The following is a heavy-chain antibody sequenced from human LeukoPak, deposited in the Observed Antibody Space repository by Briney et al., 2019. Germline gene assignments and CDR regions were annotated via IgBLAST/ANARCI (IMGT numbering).Heavy chain of an antibody. J-gene: IGHJ4*02. D-gene: IGHD3-9*01. CDR2: IRGTLDNT. CDR1: EFTYSSYA. CDR3: AKASTRDTGYYFDS. Sequence: GGSLRLSCASSEFTYSSYAMSWVRPAPGKGLDWVSSIRGTLDNTHHAEAVKGLFTISRDIPKNTLYLQMNSLRGEDMARYYCAKASTRDTGYYFDSWLQGTLVTVSS. V-gene: IGHV3-23*01.